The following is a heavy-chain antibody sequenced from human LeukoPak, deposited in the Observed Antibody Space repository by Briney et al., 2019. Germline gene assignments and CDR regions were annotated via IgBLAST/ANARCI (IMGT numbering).Heavy chain of an antibody. CDR2: MNPNSGNT. CDR3: ARALRGLGGSGCSSTSCSSYYYYMDV. CDR1: GYTFTSYD. J-gene: IGHJ6*03. Sequence: ASVTVSCKASGYTFTSYDINWVRQATGQGLEWMGWMNPNSGNTGYAQKFQGRVTITRNTSISTAYMELSSLRSEDTAVYYCARALRGLGGSGCSSTSCSSYYYYMDVWGKGTTVTVSS. V-gene: IGHV1-8*03. D-gene: IGHD2-2*01.